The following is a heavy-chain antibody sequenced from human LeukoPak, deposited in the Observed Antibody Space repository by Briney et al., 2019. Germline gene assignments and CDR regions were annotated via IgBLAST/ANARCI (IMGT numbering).Heavy chain of an antibody. D-gene: IGHD4-17*01. CDR2: IFHSGST. J-gene: IGHJ4*02. V-gene: IGHV4-61*01. CDR3: ARVRRGDQGLGY. Sequence: SETLSLTCIVSGSSVNNGLYFWSWIRQPPGKGLEWIGYIFHSGSTNYNPSLKSRVTISLDTSKNQFSLKLSSVTAADTAVYYCARVRRGDQGLGYWGQGTLVTVSS. CDR1: GSSVNNGLYF.